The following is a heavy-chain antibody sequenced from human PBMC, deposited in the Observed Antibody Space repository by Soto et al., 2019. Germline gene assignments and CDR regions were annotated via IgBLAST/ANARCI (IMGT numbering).Heavy chain of an antibody. D-gene: IGHD5-12*01. CDR1: GFTVSSNY. V-gene: IGHV3-53*01. CDR3: AREGSHSGYDWNFDY. Sequence: EVQLVESGGGLIQPGGSLRLSCAASGFTVSSNYMSWVRQAPGKGLEWVSVIYSGGSTYYADSVKGRFTISRDNSKNTLYLQMNSQRAEDTAVYYCAREGSHSGYDWNFDYWGQGTLVTVSS. CDR2: IYSGGST. J-gene: IGHJ4*02.